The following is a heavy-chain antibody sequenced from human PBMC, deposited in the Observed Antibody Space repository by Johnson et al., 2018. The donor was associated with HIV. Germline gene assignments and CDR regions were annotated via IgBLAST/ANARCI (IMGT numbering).Heavy chain of an antibody. D-gene: IGHD3-10*01. CDR2: IGTAGDT. CDR1: GFIFRSYD. V-gene: IGHV3-13*01. CDR3: ARPPPFMGNYGSGSWWAFDI. J-gene: IGHJ3*02. Sequence: VQLVESGGGVVQPGGSLRLSCAASGFIFRSYDMHWVRQTAGKGLEWVSAIGTAGDTYYPGSVKGRFTISRENAKNSLYLHMNSLRAGDTAVYYCARPPPFMGNYGSGSWWAFDIWGQGTMVTVSS.